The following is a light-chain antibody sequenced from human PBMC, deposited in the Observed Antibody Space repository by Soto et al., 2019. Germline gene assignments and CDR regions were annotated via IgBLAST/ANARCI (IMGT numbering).Light chain of an antibody. J-gene: IGKJ5*01. CDR2: DAS. V-gene: IGKV3-11*01. CDR1: QSVSDY. CDR3: QQRSNWPRVT. Sequence: EIVLTQSRTTLSLSPGARSTLSCRASQSVSDYLAWYQQKPGQAPRLLXYDASNRATGIPARFNGSGSGTDFTLTISSLEPEDFAVYYCQQRSNWPRVTFGQGTRLEI.